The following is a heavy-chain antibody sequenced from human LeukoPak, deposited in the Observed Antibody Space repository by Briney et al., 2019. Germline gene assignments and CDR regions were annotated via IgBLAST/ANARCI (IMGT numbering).Heavy chain of an antibody. D-gene: IGHD3-22*01. CDR3: ARRPDTYYYDSSRYFVAAFDI. Sequence: SETLSLTCTVSGGSISSYYWSWIRQPPGKGLEWIGSIYHSGSTYYNPSLKSRVTISVDTSKNQFSLKLSSVTAADTAVYYCARRPDTYYYDSSRYFVAAFDIWGQGTMVTVSS. V-gene: IGHV4-59*08. J-gene: IGHJ3*02. CDR2: IYHSGST. CDR1: GGSISSYY.